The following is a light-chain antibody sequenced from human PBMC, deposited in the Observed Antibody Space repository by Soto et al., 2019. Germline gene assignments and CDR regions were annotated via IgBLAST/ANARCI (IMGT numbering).Light chain of an antibody. CDR1: QSISSY. CDR2: AAS. V-gene: IGKV1-39*01. Sequence: DIQMTQSPSSLSASVGDRVTITCRASQSISSYLHWYQQKPGKVPKLLLYAASSLQSGVPSRFSGSGSGTDFTLTISSLQPEDSATYYCQQSYGTPCTFGPGTKVDIK. J-gene: IGKJ3*01. CDR3: QQSYGTPCT.